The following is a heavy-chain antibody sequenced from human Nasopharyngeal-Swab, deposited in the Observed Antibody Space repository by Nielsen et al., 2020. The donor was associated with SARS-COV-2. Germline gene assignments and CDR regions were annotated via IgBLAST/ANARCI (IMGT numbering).Heavy chain of an antibody. V-gene: IGHV1-18*01. Sequence: ASVKVSCKASGYTFTSYGISWVRQAPGQGLEWMGWISAYNGNTNYAQKLQGRVTMTTDTSTSTAYMELRSLRSDDTALYYCARDVYDSSGYWYFDYWGQGTLVTVSS. D-gene: IGHD3-22*01. CDR3: ARDVYDSSGYWYFDY. J-gene: IGHJ4*02. CDR2: ISAYNGNT. CDR1: GYTFTSYG.